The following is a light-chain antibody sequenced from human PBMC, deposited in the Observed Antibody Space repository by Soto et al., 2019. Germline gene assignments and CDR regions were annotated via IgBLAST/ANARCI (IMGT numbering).Light chain of an antibody. V-gene: IGKV3-15*01. Sequence: EIVMTQSPGTLSVSPGERATLSCRAGRSVSSDLAWYQQKPGQAPRLLIYAASTRSTGVPARFSGNGSGTEFTLTISSLQSEDFAVYYCQQYNNWPPLTFGGGTKVDIK. J-gene: IGKJ4*01. CDR3: QQYNNWPPLT. CDR2: AAS. CDR1: RSVSSD.